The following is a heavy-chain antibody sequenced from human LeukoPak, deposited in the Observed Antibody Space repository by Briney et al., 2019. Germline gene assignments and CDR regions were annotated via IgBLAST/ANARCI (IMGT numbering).Heavy chain of an antibody. V-gene: IGHV4-39*01. Sequence: SETLSLTCTVSGGSISSSSYYWGWTRQPPGKGLEWIGSFYYSGSTYYNPSLKSRVTISVDTSKNQFSLKLSSVTATDTAVYYCARRRSGNSYVDYWGQGTLVTVSS. CDR2: FYYSGST. CDR1: GGSISSSSYY. J-gene: IGHJ4*02. CDR3: ARRRSGNSYVDY. D-gene: IGHD5-18*01.